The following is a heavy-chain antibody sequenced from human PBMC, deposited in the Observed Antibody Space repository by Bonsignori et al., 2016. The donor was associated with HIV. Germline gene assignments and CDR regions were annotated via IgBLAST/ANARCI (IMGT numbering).Heavy chain of an antibody. D-gene: IGHD6-19*01. V-gene: IGHV3-48*03. J-gene: IGHJ4*02. Sequence: VRQAPGKGLEWVSYISSSGLNMFYADSVKGRFTVSRDNANNSLYLQMSSLRVEDTAVYYCARVVSSAWSFFDSWGQGTLVTVSS. CDR2: ISSSGLNM. CDR3: ARVVSSAWSFFDS.